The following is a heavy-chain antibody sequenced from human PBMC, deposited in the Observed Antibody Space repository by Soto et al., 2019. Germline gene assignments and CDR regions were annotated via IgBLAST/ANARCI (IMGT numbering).Heavy chain of an antibody. V-gene: IGHV3-21*01. CDR1: GFTFSSYS. D-gene: IGHD4-17*01. CDR3: ARGDYGDIYYFDY. CDR2: ISSSSSYI. Sequence: VQLVESGGGLVKPGGSLRLSCAASGFTFSSYSMNWVRQAPGKGLEWVSSISSSSSYIYYADSVKGRFTISRDNAKNSLYLQMNSLRAEDTAVYYCARGDYGDIYYFDYWGQGTLVTVSS. J-gene: IGHJ4*02.